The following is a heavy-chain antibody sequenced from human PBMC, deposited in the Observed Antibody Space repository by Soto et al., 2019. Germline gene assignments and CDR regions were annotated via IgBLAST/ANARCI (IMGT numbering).Heavy chain of an antibody. J-gene: IGHJ1*01. CDR2: INPSGGST. Sequence: ASVKVSCKASGYTFTSYYMHWVRQAPGQGLEWMGIINPSGGSTSYAQKFQGRVTMTRDTSTSTVYMELSSLRSEDTAVYYCARDGPLLLSQDVPEYFQHWGQGTLVTVSS. CDR1: GYTFTSYY. CDR3: ARDGPLLLSQDVPEYFQH. D-gene: IGHD2-15*01. V-gene: IGHV1-46*01.